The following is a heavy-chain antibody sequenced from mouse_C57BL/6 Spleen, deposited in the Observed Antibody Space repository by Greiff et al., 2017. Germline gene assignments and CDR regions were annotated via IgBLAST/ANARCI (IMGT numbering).Heavy chain of an antibody. J-gene: IGHJ4*01. Sequence: QVHVKQSGAELVKPGASVKISCKASGYAFSSYWMNWVKQRPGKGLEWIGQIYHGDGDTNYNGKVKGKATLTADKSSSTAYMQLSSLTSEDSAVYFCARSRYSNYVNYAMDYWGQGTSVTVSS. V-gene: IGHV1-80*01. CDR1: GYAFSSYW. CDR3: ARSRYSNYVNYAMDY. D-gene: IGHD2-5*01. CDR2: IYHGDGDT.